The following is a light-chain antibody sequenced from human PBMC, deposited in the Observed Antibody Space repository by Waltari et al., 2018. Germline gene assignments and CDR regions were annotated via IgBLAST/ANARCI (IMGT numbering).Light chain of an antibody. J-gene: IGLJ2*01. Sequence: QSVLTQPPSASGTPGQRVTISCSGSRSNIGSNYVYWYQQLPGPAPKLLIYRNNQRPSGVPDRFSGSKSGTSASLAISGLRSEDEADYYCAAWDDSLSGLVFGGGTKLTVL. CDR2: RNN. V-gene: IGLV1-47*01. CDR1: RSNIGSNY. CDR3: AAWDDSLSGLV.